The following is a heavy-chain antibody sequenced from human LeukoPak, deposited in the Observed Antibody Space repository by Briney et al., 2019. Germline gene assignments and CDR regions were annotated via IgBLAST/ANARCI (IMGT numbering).Heavy chain of an antibody. D-gene: IGHD2-2*01. J-gene: IGHJ4*02. CDR2: IWYDGSNK. CDR1: GLTFSSYG. V-gene: IGHV3-33*01. Sequence: PGGSLRLSCAASGLTFSSYGMHWVRQAPGKGLEWVAVIWYDGSNKYYADSVKGRFTISRDNSKNTLYLQMNSLRAEDTAVYYCARQRQLLTFDYWGQGILVTVSS. CDR3: ARQRQLLTFDY.